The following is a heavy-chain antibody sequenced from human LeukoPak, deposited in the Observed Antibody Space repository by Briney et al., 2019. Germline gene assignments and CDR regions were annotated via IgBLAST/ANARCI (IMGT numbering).Heavy chain of an antibody. CDR3: AREGYTSIVGALDAFDI. D-gene: IGHD1-26*01. CDR2: IKQDGSEK. V-gene: IGHV3-7*01. CDR1: GFNFSTYS. J-gene: IGHJ3*02. Sequence: GGSLRLSCVASGFNFSTYSMNWVRQTPGKGPEGVATIKQDGSEKYYMDSVKGRFTISRDNVKNSLYLQMNSLRAEDTAVYYCAREGYTSIVGALDAFDIWGQGTMVTVSS.